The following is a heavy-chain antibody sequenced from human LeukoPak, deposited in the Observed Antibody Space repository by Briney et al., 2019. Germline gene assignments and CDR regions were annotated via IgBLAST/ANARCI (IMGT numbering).Heavy chain of an antibody. CDR1: VYTFTYHF. CDR2: TYSNSGGK. V-gene: IGHV1-2*02. J-gene: IGHJ3*01. Sequence: SVTVSFKSSVYTFTYHFIHGLRQPPARGREGVGFTYSNSGGKKHAQKVLDRVTMTSATTISTAYMEVRGLTSDDAAMYYCARDYSSTTWYEAFDVWGQGTMVTVSS. D-gene: IGHD2-2*01. CDR3: ARDYSSTTWYEAFDV.